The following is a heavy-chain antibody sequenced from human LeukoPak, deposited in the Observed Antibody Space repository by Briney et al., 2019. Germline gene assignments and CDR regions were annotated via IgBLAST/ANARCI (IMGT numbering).Heavy chain of an antibody. CDR3: ARVGGYCSSTSCYRHFDY. CDR1: GGSISSGSYY. CDR2: IYTSGST. V-gene: IGHV4-61*02. Sequence: TLSLTCTVPGGSISSGSYYWSWIRQPAGKGLKWIGRIYTSGSTNYNPSLKSRVTISVDTSKNQFSLKLSSVTAADTAVYYCARVGGYCSSTSCYRHFDYWGQGTLVTVSS. D-gene: IGHD2-2*01. J-gene: IGHJ4*02.